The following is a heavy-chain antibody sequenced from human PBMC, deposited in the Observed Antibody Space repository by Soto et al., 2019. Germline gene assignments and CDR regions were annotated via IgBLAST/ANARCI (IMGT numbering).Heavy chain of an antibody. CDR2: ISSSSSTI. Sequence: GGSLRLSCAASGFTFSSYSMNWVRQAPGKGLEWVSYISSSSSTIYYADSVKGRFTISRDNAKNSLYLQMNSLRAEDTAVYYCARARAAAALNWFDPWGQGTLVTVSS. CDR1: GFTFSSYS. CDR3: ARARAAAALNWFDP. J-gene: IGHJ5*02. V-gene: IGHV3-48*01. D-gene: IGHD6-13*01.